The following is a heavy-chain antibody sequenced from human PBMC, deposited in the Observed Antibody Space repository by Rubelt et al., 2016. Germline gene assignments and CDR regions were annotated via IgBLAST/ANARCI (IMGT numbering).Heavy chain of an antibody. Sequence: QVTLRESGPALVRPTQTLTLTCTFSGFSPSTSGMRVSLIRQPPGKALEWLALIDWSDDKYYSTSLRTRLTISKDTSKNQVVLTMTDMDPVDTATYYCARTQTETEPDYWGQGTLVTVSS. CDR2: IDWSDDK. J-gene: IGHJ4*02. CDR1: GFSPSTSGMR. V-gene: IGHV2-70*01. D-gene: IGHD1-1*01. CDR3: ARTQTETEPDY.